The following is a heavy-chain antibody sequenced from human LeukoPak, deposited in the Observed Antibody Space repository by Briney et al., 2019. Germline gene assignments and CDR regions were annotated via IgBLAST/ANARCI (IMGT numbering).Heavy chain of an antibody. CDR1: GFTFSSYW. V-gene: IGHV3-7*01. D-gene: IGHD3-22*01. CDR2: IKQDGSEK. J-gene: IGHJ3*02. CDR3: ARDFSLEYYYDSSGYYKTDAFDI. Sequence: PGGSLRLSCAASGFTFSSYWMSWVRQAPGKGLEWVANIKQDGSEKYYVDSVKGRFTISRDNAKNSLYLQMNSLRAEDTAVYYCARDFSLEYYYDSSGYYKTDAFDIWGQGTMVTVSS.